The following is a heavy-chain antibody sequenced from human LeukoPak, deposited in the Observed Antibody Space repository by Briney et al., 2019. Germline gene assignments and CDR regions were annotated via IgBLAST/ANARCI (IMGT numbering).Heavy chain of an antibody. Sequence: ASVKVSCKASGYTFSSYGISWVRQAPGQGLEWMGLISAYDGNTDYAQNLQGRVTMTTDTSTSTAYMELRSLRSDDTAVYYCARAVRGYSYAYLPYWGQGTLVTVSS. CDR3: ARAVRGYSYAYLPY. CDR2: ISAYDGNT. D-gene: IGHD5-18*01. CDR1: GYTFSSYG. V-gene: IGHV1-18*01. J-gene: IGHJ4*02.